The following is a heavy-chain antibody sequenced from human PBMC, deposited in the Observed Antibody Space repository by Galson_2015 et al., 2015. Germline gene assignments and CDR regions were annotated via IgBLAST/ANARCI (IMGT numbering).Heavy chain of an antibody. CDR2: ISSSSSTI. V-gene: IGHV3-48*01. Sequence: SLRLSCEASGFTFSSYSMNWVRQAPGKGLEWVSYISSSSSTICYADSVKGRFTISRDNAKNSLYLQMNSLRAEDTAVYYCARVSHDAFDIWGQGTMVTVSS. J-gene: IGHJ3*02. CDR3: ARVSHDAFDI. CDR1: GFTFSSYS.